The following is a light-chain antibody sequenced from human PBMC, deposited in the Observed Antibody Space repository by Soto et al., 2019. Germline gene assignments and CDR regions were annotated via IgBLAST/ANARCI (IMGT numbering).Light chain of an antibody. V-gene: IGLV2-14*01. CDR3: SSFTSRFTFV. CDR1: RIDVVAYNY. J-gene: IGLJ1*01. CDR2: EVT. Sequence: LTQPASVSGSPVQSIAISCTGTRIDVVAYNYVSWYQQHPGKAPKLMISEVTNRPSGVSDRFSGSKSGNTASLTISGLQAEDEADYYCSSFTSRFTFVFGTGTKV.